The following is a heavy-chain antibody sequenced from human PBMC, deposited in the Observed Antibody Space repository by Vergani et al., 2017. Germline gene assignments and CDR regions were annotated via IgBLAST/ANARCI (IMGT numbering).Heavy chain of an antibody. V-gene: IGHV4-59*13. CDR1: GGSISSYY. J-gene: IGHJ6*03. CDR3: ARVYSYGPYYYYMDV. CDR2: IYYSGST. D-gene: IGHD5-18*01. Sequence: QVQLQESGPGLVKPSETLSLTRTVSGGSISSYYWSWIRQPPGKGLEWIGYIYYSGSTNYNPSLKSRVTISVDTSKNQFSLKLSSVTAADTAVYYCARVYSYGPYYYYMDVWGKGTTVTVSS.